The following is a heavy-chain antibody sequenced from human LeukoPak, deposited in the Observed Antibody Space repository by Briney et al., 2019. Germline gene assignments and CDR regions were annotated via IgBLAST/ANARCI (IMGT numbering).Heavy chain of an antibody. CDR1: GGTFSSYA. V-gene: IGHV1-69*04. D-gene: IGHD3-22*01. CDR3: ATGTWKDYYDSSGYYTPSFDY. J-gene: IGHJ4*02. CDR2: IIPILGIE. Sequence: SVTVSCKASGGTFSSYAISWVRQAPGQGVEWMGRIIPILGIENYAQKFQGRDTITADKSTSTAYMELSSLRSEDTAVYYCATGTWKDYYDSSGYYTPSFDYWGQGTLVTVSS.